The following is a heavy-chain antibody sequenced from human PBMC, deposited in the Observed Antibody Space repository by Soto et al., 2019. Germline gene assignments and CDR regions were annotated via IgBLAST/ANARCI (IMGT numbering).Heavy chain of an antibody. CDR2: INTGNGDT. D-gene: IGHD6-19*01. CDR3: ARDPRSGWSEGIDY. Sequence: ASVKVSCKASGYSFDGYGMHWVRQAPGQRPEWMGWINTGNGDTKYPQKFQGRVTLTRDTFAITAYMELNTLKSEDTAVYYCARDPRSGWSEGIDYWGQGSLVNVSS. V-gene: IGHV1-3*04. J-gene: IGHJ4*02. CDR1: GYSFDGYG.